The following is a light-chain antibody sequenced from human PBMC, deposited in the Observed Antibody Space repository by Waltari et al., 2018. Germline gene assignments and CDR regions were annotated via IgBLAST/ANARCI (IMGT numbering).Light chain of an antibody. CDR2: DAS. CDR1: SSDVGGYNY. J-gene: IGLJ2*01. V-gene: IGLV2-14*03. Sequence: QSALTQPASVSGSPGQSITISCTGTSSDVGGYNYVSWYQQHPGKAPKLIIYDASDRPAWVSHRSSGSKAGNTASLTISGLQAEDETDYYCSSYTGSSTRVVFGGGTKLTVL. CDR3: SSYTGSSTRVV.